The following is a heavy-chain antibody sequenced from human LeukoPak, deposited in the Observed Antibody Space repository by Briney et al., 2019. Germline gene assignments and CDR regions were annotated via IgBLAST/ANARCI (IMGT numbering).Heavy chain of an antibody. CDR1: GFTFSSYG. D-gene: IGHD3-3*01. Sequence: PGGSLRLSCAASGFTFSSYGMHWVRQAPGKGLEWVAFIRYDGSNKYYADSVKGRFTISRDNSKNTLYLQMNSLRAEDTAVYYCAKPARFLEWLSVPYDAFDIWGQGTMVTVSS. CDR3: AKPARFLEWLSVPYDAFDI. J-gene: IGHJ3*02. CDR2: IRYDGSNK. V-gene: IGHV3-30*02.